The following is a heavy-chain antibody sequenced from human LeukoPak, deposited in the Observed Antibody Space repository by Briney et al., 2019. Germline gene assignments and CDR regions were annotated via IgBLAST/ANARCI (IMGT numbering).Heavy chain of an antibody. CDR3: AREGSLYDSGDYYLSWFDP. CDR2: IYYSGST. J-gene: IGHJ5*02. CDR1: GGSINSSSYY. Sequence: SETLSLTCTVSGGSINSSSYYWGWIRQPPGKGLEWIGSIYYSGSTYYNPSLKSRVTISVDTSKNQFSLKLSSVTAADTAVYYCAREGSLYDSGDYYLSWFDPWGQGTLVTVSS. V-gene: IGHV4-39*02. D-gene: IGHD3-22*01.